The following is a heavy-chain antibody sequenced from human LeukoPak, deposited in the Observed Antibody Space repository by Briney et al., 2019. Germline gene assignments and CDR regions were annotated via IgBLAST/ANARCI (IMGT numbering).Heavy chain of an antibody. CDR1: GYTFTGYY. CDR3: ARDLVGRLDY. J-gene: IGHJ4*02. V-gene: IGHV1-2*06. Sequence: ASVKVSCKASGYTFTGYYMHWVRQAPGQGREWMGRINPNSRGTNYAQKFQGRVTMTRDTSISTAYMELSRLRSEDTAVYYCARDLVGRLDYWGQGTLVTVSS. D-gene: IGHD1-26*01. CDR2: INPNSRGT.